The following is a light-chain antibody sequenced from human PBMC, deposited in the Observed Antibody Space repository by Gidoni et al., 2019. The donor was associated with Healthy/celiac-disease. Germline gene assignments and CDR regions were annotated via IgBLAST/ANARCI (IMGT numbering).Light chain of an antibody. CDR2: DAS. CDR3: QQYDNLPPI. Sequence: PSSLSASVGYRVTITCQASQDISNYLNWYQQKPGKAPKLLIYDASNLETGVPSRFSGSGSGTDFTFTISSLQPEDIATYYCQQYDNLPPIFGPGTKVDIK. CDR1: QDISNY. J-gene: IGKJ3*01. V-gene: IGKV1-33*01.